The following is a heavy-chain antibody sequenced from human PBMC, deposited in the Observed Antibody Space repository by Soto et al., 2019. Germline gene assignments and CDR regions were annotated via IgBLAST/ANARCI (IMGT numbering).Heavy chain of an antibody. CDR3: ARGLVIRPYYYHGMDV. D-gene: IGHD3-9*01. Sequence: QVQLQESGPGLVKPSQTLSLTCTVSGGSISSGDYFWSRIRHSPGKGLEWIGYISSIGSTYYNPSLKSRVSVSRDTSKNQFSLKLSSVTTTDTAVYYCARGLVIRPYYYHGMDVWGQGTTVTVSS. CDR1: GGSISSGDYF. J-gene: IGHJ6*02. V-gene: IGHV4-30-4*01. CDR2: ISSIGST.